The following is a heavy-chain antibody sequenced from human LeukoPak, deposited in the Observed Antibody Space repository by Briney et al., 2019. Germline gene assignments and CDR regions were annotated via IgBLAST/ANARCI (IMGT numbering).Heavy chain of an antibody. CDR1: GYTFTGYY. J-gene: IGHJ4*02. CDR2: INPNSGGT. Sequence: ASVKVSCKASGYTFTGYYMHWVRQAPGQGLEWMGRINPNSGGTNYAQKFQGRVTMTRDTSISTAYMELSRLRSDDTAVYYCARDLDTTMAARYLFESWGQGTLVTVSS. CDR3: ARDLDTTMAARYLFES. D-gene: IGHD5-18*01. V-gene: IGHV1-2*06.